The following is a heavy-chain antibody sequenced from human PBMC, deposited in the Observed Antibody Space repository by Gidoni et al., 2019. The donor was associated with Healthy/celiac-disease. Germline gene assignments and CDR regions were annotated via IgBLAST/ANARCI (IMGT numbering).Heavy chain of an antibody. CDR2: IIPIFGTA. CDR3: ARDWWDYDSSGYYSYYGMDV. J-gene: IGHJ6*02. CDR1: GGTFSSYA. V-gene: IGHV1-69*01. Sequence: QVQLVQSGAEVKKPGSSVQVSCKASGGTFSSYAISWVRQAPGQGLEWMGGIIPIFGTANYAQKFQGRVTITADESTSTAYMELSSLRSEDTAVYYCARDWWDYDSSGYYSYYGMDVWGQGTTVTVSS. D-gene: IGHD3-22*01.